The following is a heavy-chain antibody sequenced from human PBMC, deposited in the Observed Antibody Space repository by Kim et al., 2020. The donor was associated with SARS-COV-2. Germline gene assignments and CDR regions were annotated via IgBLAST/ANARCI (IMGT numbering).Heavy chain of an antibody. CDR3: ARHAVGYCSSTSCSLIDY. V-gene: IGHV4-39*01. J-gene: IGHJ4*02. Sequence: KSRVPISVDTSKNQFSLKLSSVTAADTAVYYCARHAVGYCSSTSCSLIDYWGQGTLVTVSS. D-gene: IGHD2-2*01.